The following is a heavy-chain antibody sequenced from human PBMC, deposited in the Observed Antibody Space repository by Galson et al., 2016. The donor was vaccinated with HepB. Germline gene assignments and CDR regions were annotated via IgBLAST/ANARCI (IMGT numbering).Heavy chain of an antibody. CDR3: ASDGTVAPGY. J-gene: IGHJ1*01. D-gene: IGHD6-19*01. Sequence: SLRLSCAASGFSFSDYYMSWIRQAPGKGLEWISYITGSGSAIYYADAVKGRFTISRDNTKNSLDLQMNSLRVEDTAVYYCASDGTVAPGYWGQGTLVTVSS. V-gene: IGHV3-11*01. CDR2: ITGSGSAI. CDR1: GFSFSDYY.